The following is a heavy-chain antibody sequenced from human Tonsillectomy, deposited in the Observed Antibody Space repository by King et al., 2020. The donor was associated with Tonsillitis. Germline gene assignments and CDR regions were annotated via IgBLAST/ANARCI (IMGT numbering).Heavy chain of an antibody. CDR2: SYQTGTA. D-gene: IGHD6-19*01. J-gene: IGHJ4*02. CDR1: GYSISSGYY. V-gene: IGHV4-38-2*01. Sequence: VQLQESGPGLVKPSETLSLTCAVSGYSISSGYYWGWIRQPPGKGLEWIGYSYQTGTAYYTPSLKGRVTISVDTSKNQFFLRLSSVTAADTAIYYCARAGYGSAWSFDFWGQGTLVPVSS. CDR3: ARAGYGSAWSFDF.